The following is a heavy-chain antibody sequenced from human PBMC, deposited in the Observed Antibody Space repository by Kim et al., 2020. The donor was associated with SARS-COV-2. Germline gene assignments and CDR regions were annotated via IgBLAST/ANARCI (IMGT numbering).Heavy chain of an antibody. D-gene: IGHD4-17*01. CDR3: ARTHNAGGGTTVTASKAYWFDP. J-gene: IGHJ5*02. V-gene: IGHV2-70*11. CDR1: GGSVTSHY. CDR2: IDWDNDK. Sequence: TLSLTCTVSGGSVTSHYWSWIRQPPGKALEWLARIDWDNDKYYRKSLKTRLTISKDTSKNQVVLTMTNVDPVDTATYYCARTHNAGGGTTVTASKAYWFDPWGQGTLVTVSS.